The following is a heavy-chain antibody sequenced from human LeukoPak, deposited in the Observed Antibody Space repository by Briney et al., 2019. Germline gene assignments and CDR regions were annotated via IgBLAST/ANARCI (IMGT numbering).Heavy chain of an antibody. J-gene: IGHJ4*02. CDR3: AKQLGYCSDGSCYFPY. D-gene: IGHD2-15*01. V-gene: IGHV3-23*01. CDR2: ISNNGGYT. CDR1: GFTFSSSA. Sequence: GGSLRLSCAASGFTFSSSAMSWVRQAPGKGLEWVSAISNNGGYTYYAGSVQGRFTISRDNSKNTLCLQMNSLRAEDTAVYYCAKQLGYCSDGSCYFPYWGQGTLVTVSS.